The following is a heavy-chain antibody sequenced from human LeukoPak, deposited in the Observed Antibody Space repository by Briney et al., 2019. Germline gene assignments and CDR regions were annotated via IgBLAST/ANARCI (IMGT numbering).Heavy chain of an antibody. CDR2: INPDGSVT. CDR3: ARLYGGVTIFDY. J-gene: IGHJ4*02. Sequence: GGSLRLSCAASGFTFRSYCMSWVRQAPGKGLEWVAAINPDGSVTYYVDSVKGRFTISRDDARNSVYLEMDSLRTEDTDAYFCARLYGGVTIFDYWGQGTMVSVCS. V-gene: IGHV3-7*03. CDR1: GFTFRSYC. D-gene: IGHD3-3*01.